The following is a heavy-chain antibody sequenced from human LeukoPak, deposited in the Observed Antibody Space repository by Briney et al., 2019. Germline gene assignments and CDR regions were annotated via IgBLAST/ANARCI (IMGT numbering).Heavy chain of an antibody. D-gene: IGHD3-22*01. CDR2: IYSGGST. CDR1: GFTVSSNY. J-gene: IGHJ4*02. V-gene: IGHV3-66*02. CDR3: ARAGDYYDSSGYVDY. Sequence: PGGSLRLSCAASGFTVSSNYMSWVRQAPGKGLEWVSVIYSGGSTYYADSVKGRFTISRDNSKNTLYLQMNSLRAEDTAVYYCARAGDYYDSSGYVDYWGQGTLVTVSS.